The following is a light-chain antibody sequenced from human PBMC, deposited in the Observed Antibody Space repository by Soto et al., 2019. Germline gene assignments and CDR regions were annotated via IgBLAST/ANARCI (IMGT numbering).Light chain of an antibody. CDR1: QSVSSH. J-gene: IGKJ5*01. CDR3: QHRSNWPLT. CDR2: DAS. Sequence: EIVLTQSPATLSLSPGERATLSCRASQSVSSHLAWYQQKAGQAPRLLIYDASNRATGIPARFSGSGSGTDFTLTISSLEPEDFAVYFCQHRSNWPLTFGQGTRLEIK. V-gene: IGKV3-11*01.